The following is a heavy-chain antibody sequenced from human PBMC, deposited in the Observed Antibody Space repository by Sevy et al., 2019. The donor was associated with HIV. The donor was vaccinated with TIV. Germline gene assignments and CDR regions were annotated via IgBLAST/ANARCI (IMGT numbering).Heavy chain of an antibody. D-gene: IGHD2-21*02. CDR3: ARAGREHYCGGDCYSLFYYYYGMDV. J-gene: IGHJ6*02. V-gene: IGHV3-74*01. Sequence: GGSLRLSCAASGFTFSSYWMHWVRQAPGKGLVWVSRINSDGSSTSYADSVKGRFTISRDNAKNTLYLQMNSLRAEDTAEYYCARAGREHYCGGDCYSLFYYYYGMDVWGQGTTVTVSS. CDR2: INSDGSST. CDR1: GFTFSSYW.